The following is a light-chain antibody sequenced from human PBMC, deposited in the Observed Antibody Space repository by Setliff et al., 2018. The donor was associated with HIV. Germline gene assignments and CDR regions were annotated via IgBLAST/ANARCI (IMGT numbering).Light chain of an antibody. Sequence: QSALTEPASVSGSPGQAITISCTGISSEVGGYYSVSWYQQHPGKAPKLMIYDVINRPSGVSNRFSGSMSGNTASLTISGLQVEAEADYYCSSYTTSSTLYVFGPGTKVTVL. CDR1: SSEVGGYYS. V-gene: IGLV2-14*03. CDR3: SSYTTSSTLYV. CDR2: DVI. J-gene: IGLJ1*01.